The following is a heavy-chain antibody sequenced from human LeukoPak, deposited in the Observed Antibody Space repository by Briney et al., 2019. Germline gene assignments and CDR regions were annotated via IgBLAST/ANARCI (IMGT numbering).Heavy chain of an antibody. J-gene: IGHJ4*02. CDR3: AREYSSGWYRDFDY. D-gene: IGHD6-19*01. Sequence: SETLSLTCAVYGGSFSGYYWSWLRQPPGKGLEWIGEINHSGSTNYNPSLKSRVTISVDTSKNQFSLKLSSVTAADTAVYYCAREYSSGWYRDFDYWGQGTLVTVSS. CDR1: GGSFSGYY. CDR2: INHSGST. V-gene: IGHV4-34*01.